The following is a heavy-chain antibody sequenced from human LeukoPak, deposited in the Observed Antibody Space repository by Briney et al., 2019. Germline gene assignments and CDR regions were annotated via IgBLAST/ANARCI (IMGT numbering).Heavy chain of an antibody. CDR2: ISSSSSYI. CDR3: AKEGEYYDGTGLFLFDY. CDR1: GFTFSSYS. D-gene: IGHD2/OR15-2a*01. V-gene: IGHV3-21*04. J-gene: IGHJ4*02. Sequence: GGSLRLSCAASGFTFSSYSMNWVRRQAPGKGLEWVSSISSSSSYIYYADSVKGRFTISRDNSKNTLYVQMNDLRVEDTAVYYCAKEGEYYDGTGLFLFDYWGQGTLVTVAS.